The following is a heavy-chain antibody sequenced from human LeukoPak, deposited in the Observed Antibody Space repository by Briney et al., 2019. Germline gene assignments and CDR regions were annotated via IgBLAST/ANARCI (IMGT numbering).Heavy chain of an antibody. J-gene: IGHJ4*02. CDR2: ISGSGGST. CDR1: GFTVSSNY. Sequence: GGSLRLSCAASGFTVSSNYMSWVRQAPGKGLEWVSAISGSGGSTYYADSVKGRFTISRDNSKNTLYLQMNSLRAEDTAVFYCVYDSSGYYVMDYWGQGTLVTVSS. D-gene: IGHD3-22*01. CDR3: VYDSSGYYVMDY. V-gene: IGHV3-23*01.